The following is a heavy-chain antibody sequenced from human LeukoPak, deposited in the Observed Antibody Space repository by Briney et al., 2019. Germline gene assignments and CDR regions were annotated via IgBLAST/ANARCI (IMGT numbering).Heavy chain of an antibody. CDR1: GYTFTDYY. CDR2: INPNSGDT. CDR3: AGEYCSGGSCRQGFDY. V-gene: IGHV1-2*02. J-gene: IGHJ4*02. D-gene: IGHD2-15*01. Sequence: SVKLSCKASGYTFTDYYMHWVRQAPGQGLEWMGWINPNSGDTNHAQNFQGRVTLTRDTSISSAYMELSSLRSDDSAVYYCAGEYCSGGSCRQGFDYWGQGTLVTVSS.